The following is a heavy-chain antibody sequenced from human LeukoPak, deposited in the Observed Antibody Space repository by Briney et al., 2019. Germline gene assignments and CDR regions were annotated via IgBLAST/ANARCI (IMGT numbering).Heavy chain of an antibody. D-gene: IGHD5-12*01. Sequence: SGGSLRLSCAASGFSVSTNYMNWVRQAPGKGLEWVSVIYSGGSTFYADSVKGRFTISRDNAKNSLYLQMNSLRAEDTAVYYCARAARGYSGYDYVNLDYWGQGTLVTVSS. CDR2: IYSGGST. V-gene: IGHV3-53*01. J-gene: IGHJ4*02. CDR1: GFSVSTNY. CDR3: ARAARGYSGYDYVNLDY.